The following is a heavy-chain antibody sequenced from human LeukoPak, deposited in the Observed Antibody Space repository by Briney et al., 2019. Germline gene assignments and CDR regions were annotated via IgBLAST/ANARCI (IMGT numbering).Heavy chain of an antibody. CDR2: INHSGST. CDR3: AREGVAQTAFDY. J-gene: IGHJ4*02. V-gene: IGHV4-34*01. CDR1: GGSFSGYY. Sequence: SETLSLTCAVYGGSFSGYYWTWIRQPPGNGLEWIGEINHSGSTNYNPSLKSRVTISVDTSKNQFSLKLSSVTAADTAVYYCAREGVAQTAFDYWGQGTLVTVSS. D-gene: IGHD2-15*01.